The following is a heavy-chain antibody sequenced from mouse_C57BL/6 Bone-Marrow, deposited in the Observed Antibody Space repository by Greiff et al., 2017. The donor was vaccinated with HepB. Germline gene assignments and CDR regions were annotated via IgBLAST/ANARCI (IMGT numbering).Heavy chain of an antibody. D-gene: IGHD2-3*01. V-gene: IGHV1-69*01. J-gene: IGHJ2*01. Sequence: QVQLKQPGAELVMPGASVKLSCKASGYTFTSYWMHWVKQRPGQGLEWIGEIDPSDSYTNYNQKFKGKSTLTVDKSSSTAYMQLSSLTSEDSAVYYCARYDGYHYFDYWGQGTTLTVSS. CDR2: IDPSDSYT. CDR3: ARYDGYHYFDY. CDR1: GYTFTSYW.